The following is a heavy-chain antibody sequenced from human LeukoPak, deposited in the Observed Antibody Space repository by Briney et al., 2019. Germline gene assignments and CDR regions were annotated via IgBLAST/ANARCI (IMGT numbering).Heavy chain of an antibody. CDR2: INHSGST. V-gene: IGHV4-34*01. CDR1: GGSFSGYY. D-gene: IGHD2-15*01. J-gene: IGHJ5*02. Sequence: MSSETLSLTCAVYGGSFSGYYWSWIRQPPGKGLEWIGEINHSGSTNYNPSLKSRVTISVDTSKNQFSLKLSSVTAADTAVYYRARHRCSGGSCYPMNWFDPWGQGTLVTVSS. CDR3: ARHRCSGGSCYPMNWFDP.